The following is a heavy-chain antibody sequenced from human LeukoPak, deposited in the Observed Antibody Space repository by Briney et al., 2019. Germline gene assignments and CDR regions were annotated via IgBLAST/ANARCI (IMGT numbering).Heavy chain of an antibody. CDR2: ISSSCSTI. CDR3: ARSGAYMIVVAFDAFDI. Sequence: GGSLRLSCAASGFTFSSYEMNWVRQAPGKGLEWVSYISSSCSTIYYADSVKGRFTISRDNAKSSLYLQMNSLRAEDTAVYYCARSGAYMIVVAFDAFDIWGQGTMVTVSS. V-gene: IGHV3-48*03. J-gene: IGHJ3*02. CDR1: GFTFSSYE. D-gene: IGHD3-22*01.